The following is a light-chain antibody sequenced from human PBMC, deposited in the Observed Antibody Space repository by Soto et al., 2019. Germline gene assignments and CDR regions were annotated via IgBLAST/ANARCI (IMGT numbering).Light chain of an antibody. CDR1: QAISSR. J-gene: IGKJ4*02. CDR3: QHYDTYSP. Sequence: DIQMTQSPSTLSASVGDSVTITCRASQAISSRLAWYQQKQGKAPKLLLYKTSTLEGGVPSRFSGSGSGTEFTLTSSSLQPDDLAIYYCQHYDTYSPFGGGTKVEIK. CDR2: KTS. V-gene: IGKV1-5*03.